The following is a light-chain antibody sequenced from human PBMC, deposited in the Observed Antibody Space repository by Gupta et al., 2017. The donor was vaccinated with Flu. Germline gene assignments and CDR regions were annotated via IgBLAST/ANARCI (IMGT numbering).Light chain of an antibody. J-gene: IGLJ2*01. CDR1: SSHVGGYNY. CDR3: SSDTSRGTVV. V-gene: IGLV2-14*01. CDR2: EVS. Sequence: SSLTQPPSVSRSPLHSFTISCTGTSSHVGGYNYVSWYQQHPGKAPKLMIDEVSHWPSGYADRFSGSKSGNTASLTISGRQAEDEADYYCSSDTSRGTVVFGGGTKLSVL.